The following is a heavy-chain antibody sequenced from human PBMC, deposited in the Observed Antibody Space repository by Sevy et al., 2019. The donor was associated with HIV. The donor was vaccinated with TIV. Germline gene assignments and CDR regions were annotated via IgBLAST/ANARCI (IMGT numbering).Heavy chain of an antibody. CDR3: VSSYGEGNFYY. V-gene: IGHV3-30-3*01. CDR1: GFTFSSYA. CDR2: ISYDGSNK. Sequence: GGSLRLSCAASGFTFSSYAMHWVRQAPGKGLEWVAVISYDGSNKYYADSVKGRFTISRDNSKNTLYLQMNSLRAEDTAVYYCVSSYGEGNFYYWGQGTLVTVSS. D-gene: IGHD3-10*01. J-gene: IGHJ4*02.